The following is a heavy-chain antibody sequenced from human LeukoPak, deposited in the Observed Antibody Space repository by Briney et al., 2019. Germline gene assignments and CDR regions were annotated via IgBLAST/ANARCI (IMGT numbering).Heavy chain of an antibody. J-gene: IGHJ4*02. CDR1: GDSINSGGYY. CDR2: IHSGGNA. D-gene: IGHD3-22*01. V-gene: IGHV4-31*03. CDR3: ARDHYDSRGDYVVEY. Sequence: PSETLTLTCSISGDSINSGGYYWNWIRQPPGKGREWLGYIHSGGNAYFNPSVEGRSSISLDKSQNQFFLRLTSVTAADTAVYFCARDHYDSRGDYVVEYWGQGTLVTVSS.